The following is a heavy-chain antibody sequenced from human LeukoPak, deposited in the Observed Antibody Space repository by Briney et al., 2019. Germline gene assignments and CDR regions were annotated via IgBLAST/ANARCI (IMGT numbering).Heavy chain of an antibody. D-gene: IGHD3-9*01. V-gene: IGHV3-23*01. CDR1: GFTFSNYA. CDR3: AKWGDYDVLTGYYVYDY. Sequence: GASLRLSCAASGFTFSNYAMSWVRQAPGKGLEGVSAITGGGSGKYYAYPMKSRFTIYRDNSKNTLYLQINSLRAEDTAVYYCAKWGDYDVLTGYYVYDYWGQGTLVTVSS. J-gene: IGHJ4*02. CDR2: ITGGGSGK.